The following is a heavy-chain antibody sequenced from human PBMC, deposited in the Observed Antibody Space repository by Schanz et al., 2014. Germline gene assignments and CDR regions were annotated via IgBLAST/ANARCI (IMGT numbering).Heavy chain of an antibody. CDR2: IIPILGIA. CDR3: ARDYYDSSGYYYCDY. J-gene: IGHJ4*02. Sequence: QVQLVQSGAEVKKPGSSVKVSCKASGGTFSTYTISWVRQAPGQGLEWMGRIIPILGIATYAQKFQGRLTITADKSTSTAYMELSSLRSEDTAMYYCARDYYDSSGYYYCDYWGQGTLVTDSS. CDR1: GGTFSTYT. D-gene: IGHD3-22*01. V-gene: IGHV1-69*08.